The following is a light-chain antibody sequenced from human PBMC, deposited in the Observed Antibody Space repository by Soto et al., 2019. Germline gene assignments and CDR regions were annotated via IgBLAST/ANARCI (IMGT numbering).Light chain of an antibody. CDR2: LGS. V-gene: IGKV2-28*01. CDR1: QSLLHSNGYNY. CDR3: MQALQTPLT. J-gene: IGKJ4*01. Sequence: DIVMTQSPLSLPVTPGEPASISCRSCQSLLHSNGYNYLDWYMQKPGQSPHLLIYLGSNRASGVPDRFSGSGSGTDFTLKISRVEAEDVGVYYCMQALQTPLTFGGGTKVEIK.